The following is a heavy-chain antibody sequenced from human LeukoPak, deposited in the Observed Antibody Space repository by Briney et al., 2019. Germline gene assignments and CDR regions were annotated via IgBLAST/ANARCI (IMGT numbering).Heavy chain of an antibody. J-gene: IGHJ5*02. V-gene: IGHV4-30-2*01. CDR2: IYHSGST. Sequence: SQTLSLTCTVSGGSISSGGYYWSWIRQPPGKGLEWIGYIYHSGSTYYNPSLKSRVTISVDRSKNQFSLKLSSVTAADTAVYYCARHGHYTSLDPWGQGTLVTVSS. CDR3: ARHGHYTSLDP. CDR1: GGSISSGGYY. D-gene: IGHD3-3*01.